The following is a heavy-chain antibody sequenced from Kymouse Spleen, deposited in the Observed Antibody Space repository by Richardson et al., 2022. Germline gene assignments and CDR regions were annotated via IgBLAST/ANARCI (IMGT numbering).Heavy chain of an antibody. CDR1: GFTFSSYS. D-gene: IGHD3-9*01. Sequence: EVQLVESGGGLVKPGGSLRLSCAASGFTFSSYSMNWVRQAPGKGLEWVSSISSSSSYIYYADSVKGRFTISRDNAKNSLYLQMNSLRAEDTAVYYCARDDDILTGYYPSYYYYGMDVWGQGTTVTVSS. CDR3: ARDDDILTGYYPSYYYYGMDV. CDR2: ISSSSSYI. J-gene: IGHJ6*02. V-gene: IGHV3-21*03.